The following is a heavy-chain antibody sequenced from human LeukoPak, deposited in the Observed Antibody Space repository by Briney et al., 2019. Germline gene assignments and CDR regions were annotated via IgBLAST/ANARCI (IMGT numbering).Heavy chain of an antibody. CDR1: SGSVSSSSHY. CDR3: ARLEYAYCGGDCHSF. V-gene: IGHV4-39*01. Sequence: SETLSLTCAVPSGSVSSSSHYWGWIRPPPGKGLEWIGSIYYSASTYYNPSLKSRVTISVDTSKKQFSLKLSSVTAADTAVYYCARLEYAYCGGDCHSFWGQGTLVTVSS. D-gene: IGHD2-21*01. J-gene: IGHJ4*02. CDR2: IYYSAST.